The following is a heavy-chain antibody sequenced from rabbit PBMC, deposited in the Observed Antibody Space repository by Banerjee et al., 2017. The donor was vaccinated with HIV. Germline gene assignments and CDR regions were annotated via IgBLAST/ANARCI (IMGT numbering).Heavy chain of an antibody. Sequence: QEQLEESGGGLVQPGGSLTLFCKASGFSLSSYSMGWVRQAPGKGLEWIACIDAGSNGNTYYASWAKGRFTVSKTSSTTVTLQMTSLTAADTATYFCAREEYVGYGYANLWGPGTLVTVS. J-gene: IGHJ4*01. D-gene: IGHD6-1*01. V-gene: IGHV1S45*01. CDR2: IDAGSNGNT. CDR1: GFSLSSYS. CDR3: AREEYVGYGYANL.